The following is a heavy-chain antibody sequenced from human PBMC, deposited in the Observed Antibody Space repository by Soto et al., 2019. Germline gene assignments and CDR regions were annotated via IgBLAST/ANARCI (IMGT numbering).Heavy chain of an antibody. CDR3: ARVVPGAEAWFGP. J-gene: IGHJ5*02. V-gene: IGHV1-18*01. CDR1: GYTFSNYG. CDR2: ISLYSDGT. D-gene: IGHD2-2*01. Sequence: ASVQVSCKNSGYTFSNYGITWVRQAPGQPLEWLGWISLYSDGTNYAQKFQGRVSMTTDTSTTTAYMELRSLRSDDTAVYYCARVVPGAEAWFGPWGQGTLVTVSS.